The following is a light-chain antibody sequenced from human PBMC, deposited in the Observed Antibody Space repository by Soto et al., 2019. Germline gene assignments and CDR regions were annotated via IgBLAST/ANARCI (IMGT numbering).Light chain of an antibody. J-gene: IGLJ3*02. CDR1: SSDVGGYNY. CDR3: SSYTSSSTFWV. CDR2: EVS. Sequence: QSALTQPASVSGSPGQSITISCTGTSSDVGGYNYVSWYQQHPGKAPKLMIYEVSNRPSGVSNRFSGSKSGNTASLPISGLQAEDEADYYCSSYTSSSTFWVFGGGTKLTVL. V-gene: IGLV2-14*01.